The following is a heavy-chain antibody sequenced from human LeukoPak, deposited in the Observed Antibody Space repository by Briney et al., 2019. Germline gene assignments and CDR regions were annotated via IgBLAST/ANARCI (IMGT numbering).Heavy chain of an antibody. D-gene: IGHD2-21*01. Sequence: SETLSLTCTVSGGSISSYYWSWIRQPPGKGLEWIGYINYSGSTNYNPSLKSRVTISVDTSKNQFSLKLSSVTAADTAVYYCARGRGGDVVVIAPYYFDYWGQGTLVTVSS. CDR3: ARGRGGDVVVIAPYYFDY. CDR2: INYSGST. V-gene: IGHV4-59*01. J-gene: IGHJ4*02. CDR1: GGSISSYY.